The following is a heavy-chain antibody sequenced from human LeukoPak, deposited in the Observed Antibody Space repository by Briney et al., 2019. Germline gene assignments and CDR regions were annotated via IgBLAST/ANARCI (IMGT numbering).Heavy chain of an antibody. Sequence: SETLSLTCTVSGGSISSGGYYWSWIRQHPGKGLEWIGYIYYSGSIYYNPSLKSRVTISVDTSKNQFSLKLSSVTAADTAVYYCARGHTLYAFDIWGQGTMVTVSS. CDR1: GGSISSGGYY. D-gene: IGHD2-2*01. J-gene: IGHJ3*02. V-gene: IGHV4-31*03. CDR2: IYYSGSI. CDR3: ARGHTLYAFDI.